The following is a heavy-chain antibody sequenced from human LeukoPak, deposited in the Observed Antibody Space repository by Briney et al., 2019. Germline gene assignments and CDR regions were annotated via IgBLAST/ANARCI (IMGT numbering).Heavy chain of an antibody. V-gene: IGHV1-2*02. Sequence: ASVKVSCKASGYTFTGYYMHWVRQAPGQGLEWMGWINPNSGGTNYAQKFQGRVTMTRDTSISTAYMELSRLRSDDTAVYYCARGKYYYDSSGYSIFFDYWGQGTLVTVSS. D-gene: IGHD3-22*01. CDR1: GYTFTGYY. CDR2: INPNSGGT. CDR3: ARGKYYYDSSGYSIFFDY. J-gene: IGHJ4*02.